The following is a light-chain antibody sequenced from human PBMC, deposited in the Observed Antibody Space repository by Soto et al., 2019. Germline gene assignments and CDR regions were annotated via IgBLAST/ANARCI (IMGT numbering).Light chain of an antibody. J-gene: IGKJ1*01. Sequence: RTYSRSALSEKIGDKVTITCRASQTISSWLAWYQQKPGKPPKLLIYEASTLQSGVPSRFSGSGSGTEFTLTISSLQPEDFATYSCQHCYSLPQAFGQGTKVDIK. CDR3: QHCYSLPQA. V-gene: IGKV1-5*03. CDR1: QTISSW. CDR2: EAS.